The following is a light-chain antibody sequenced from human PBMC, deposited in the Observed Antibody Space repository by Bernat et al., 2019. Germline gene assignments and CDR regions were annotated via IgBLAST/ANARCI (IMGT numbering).Light chain of an antibody. V-gene: IGLV2-23*01. Sequence: QSALTQPASVSGSPGQSITISCTGTSSDFGSYTAVSWYQQPPGKVPKLMIYEGSKRPSGVSNRFSGSQSGNTASLTISGLQAEDEADYYCCSYADGTTSLYVCGTGTKVTVL. J-gene: IGLJ1*01. CDR2: EGS. CDR1: SSDFGSYTA. CDR3: CSYADGTTSLYV.